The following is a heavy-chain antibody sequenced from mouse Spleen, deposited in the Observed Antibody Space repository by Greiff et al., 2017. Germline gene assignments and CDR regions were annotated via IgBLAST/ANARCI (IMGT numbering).Heavy chain of an antibody. CDR2: ISDGGSYT. J-gene: IGHJ1*03. V-gene: IGHV5-4*03. D-gene: IGHD2-1*01. Sequence: EVKVEESGGGLVKPGGSLKLSCAASGFTFSSYAMSWVRQTPEKRLEWVATISDGGSYTYYPDNVKGRFTISRDNAKNNLYLQMSHLKSEDTAMYYCARSYGTPVYFDVWGTGTTVTVSS. CDR1: GFTFSSYA. CDR3: ARSYGTPVYFDV.